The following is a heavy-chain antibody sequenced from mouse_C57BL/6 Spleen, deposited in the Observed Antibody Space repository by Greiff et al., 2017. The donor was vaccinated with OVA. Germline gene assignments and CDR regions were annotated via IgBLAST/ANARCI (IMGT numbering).Heavy chain of an antibody. CDR2: INPSTGGT. CDR3: ASLHASYAMDY. J-gene: IGHJ4*01. V-gene: IGHV1-42*01. Sequence: EVQGVESGPELVKPGASVKISCKASGYSFTGYYMNWVKQSPEKSLEWIGEINPSTGGTTYNQKFKAKATLTVDKSSSTAYMQLKSLTSEDSAVYYCASLHASYAMDYWGQGTSVTVSS. CDR1: GYSFTGYY.